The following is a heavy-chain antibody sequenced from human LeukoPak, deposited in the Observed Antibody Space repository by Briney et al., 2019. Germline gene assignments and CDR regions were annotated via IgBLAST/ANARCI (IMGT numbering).Heavy chain of an antibody. CDR1: GFTFSSYA. CDR2: ISYDGSNK. CDR3: AREEVNLDY. J-gene: IGHJ4*02. V-gene: IGHV3-30-3*01. Sequence: GGSLRLSCAASGFTFSSYAMHWVRQAPGKGLEWVAVISYDGSNKYYADSVKGRFTISRDNSKNTLYLQMNSLRAEDTAVYYCAREEVNLDYWGQGTLVTVSS. D-gene: IGHD2-21*01.